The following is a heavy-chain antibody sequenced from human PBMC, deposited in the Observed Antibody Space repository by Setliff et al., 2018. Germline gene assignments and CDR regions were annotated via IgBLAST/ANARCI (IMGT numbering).Heavy chain of an antibody. CDR3: SRDVYDFRTGLGGP. D-gene: IGHD3-3*01. V-gene: IGHV3-74*01. CDR1: GFSFNKYW. J-gene: IGHJ5*02. Sequence: GGSLRLSCTVYGFSFNKYWMYWVRQAPGKGLEWVSRINGDATIAHYADSVKGRFTISRDNAKNSLYLQMSSLRAEDTAVYFCSRDVYDFRTGLGGPWGQGTRVTVSS. CDR2: INGDATIA.